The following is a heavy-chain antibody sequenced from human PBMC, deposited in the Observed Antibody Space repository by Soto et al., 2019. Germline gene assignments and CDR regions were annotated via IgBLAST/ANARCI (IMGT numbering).Heavy chain of an antibody. CDR3: AKDAGSTEYFFAS. V-gene: IGHV3-23*01. Sequence: EVQLLESGGGLVQPGGSLRLSCAASGFTFSTYAMSWVRQAPGKGLEWVSGIDGSGALTYYADSVKGRFTISRDNSKNTLSLQMNSLRPEDTGVYYCAKDAGSTEYFFASWGQGPLVSVSS. CDR2: IDGSGALT. J-gene: IGHJ4*02. CDR1: GFTFSTYA.